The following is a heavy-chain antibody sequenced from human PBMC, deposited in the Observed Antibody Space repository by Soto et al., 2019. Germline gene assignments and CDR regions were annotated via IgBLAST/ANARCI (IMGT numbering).Heavy chain of an antibody. CDR2: INAGNGNT. CDR3: ARDEPVDVIIGTRTY. Sequence: ASVKVSCKASGYTFTSYAMHWVRQAPGQRLEWMGWINAGNGNTNYAQNFQGRVTMTTDTSTSTAYMELRSLRADDTAVYSCARDEPVDVIIGTRTYWGQGTLVTVSS. V-gene: IGHV1-3*01. D-gene: IGHD1-20*01. CDR1: GYTFTSYA. J-gene: IGHJ4*02.